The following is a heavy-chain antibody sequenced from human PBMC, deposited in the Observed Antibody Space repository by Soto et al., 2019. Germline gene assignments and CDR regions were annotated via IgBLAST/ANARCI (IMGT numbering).Heavy chain of an antibody. CDR3: ASYXSSGYYDWGFDP. D-gene: IGHD3-22*01. Sequence: QVQLVQSGAEVKKPGSSVKVSCKASGGTFSSYAISWVRQAPGQGLEWMGGIIPIFGTANYAQKFQGGVTITADESTSTAYMELSSLRSEDTAVYYCASYXSSGYYDWGFDPWGQGTLVTVSS. CDR2: IIPIFGTA. V-gene: IGHV1-69*01. CDR1: GGTFSSYA. J-gene: IGHJ5*02.